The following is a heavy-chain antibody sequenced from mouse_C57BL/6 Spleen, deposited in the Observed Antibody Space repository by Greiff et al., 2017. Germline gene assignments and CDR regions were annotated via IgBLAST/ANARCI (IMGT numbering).Heavy chain of an antibody. CDR1: GYTFTDYY. J-gene: IGHJ3*01. CDR3: ARGRHWFAY. D-gene: IGHD3-2*01. CDR2: INPNNGGT. V-gene: IGHV1-26*01. Sequence: EVQLQQSGPELVKPGASVKISCKASGYTFTDYYMNWVKQSHGKSLEWIGDINPNNGGTSYNQKFKGKATLTVDKSSSTAYMELRSLTSEDSAVYYCARGRHWFAYWGQGTLVTVSA.